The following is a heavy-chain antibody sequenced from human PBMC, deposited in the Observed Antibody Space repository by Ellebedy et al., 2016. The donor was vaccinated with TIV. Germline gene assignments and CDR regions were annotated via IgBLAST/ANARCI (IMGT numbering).Heavy chain of an antibody. Sequence: GESLKISCEAFGFSFRSYWMSWVRQAPGKGLEWVANIRGDSEKYYVDSVKGRFTISRDNGKNSLYLQMHSLRPEDTAVYYCASGGSYGEYAVKINSWFDSWGQGTLVTVSS. V-gene: IGHV3-7*01. CDR3: ASGGSYGEYAVKINSWFDS. D-gene: IGHD4-17*01. CDR2: IRGDSEK. CDR1: GFSFRSYW. J-gene: IGHJ5*01.